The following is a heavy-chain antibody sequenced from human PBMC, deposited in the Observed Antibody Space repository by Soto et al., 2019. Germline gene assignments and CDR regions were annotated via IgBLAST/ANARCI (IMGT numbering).Heavy chain of an antibody. Sequence: QVQLVQSGADVKTPGASVRVSCKASGYTFTGYYVHWVREAPGQGLEWMGWTNPETGATSYAQKFQGRVTLSRDTSINTAYLELSSLRFDDAAVYFCARERYQVISDGMDVWGQGTTVTVSS. CDR3: ARERYQVISDGMDV. V-gene: IGHV1-2*02. D-gene: IGHD2-2*01. J-gene: IGHJ6*02. CDR2: TNPETGAT. CDR1: GYTFTGYY.